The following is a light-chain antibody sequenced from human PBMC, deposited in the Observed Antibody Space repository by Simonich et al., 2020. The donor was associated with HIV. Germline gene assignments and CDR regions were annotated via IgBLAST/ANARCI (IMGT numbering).Light chain of an antibody. CDR1: QSVSSY. CDR3: QQRSNWPPWT. Sequence: EIVLTQSPATLSLSPGERATLSCRDSQSVSSYLAWYQQKPAQAPRLLIYDASNRATGIPARFSGSGSGTDFTLTISSLEPEDFAVYYCQQRSNWPPWTFGQGTKVEIK. CDR2: DAS. J-gene: IGKJ1*01. V-gene: IGKV3-11*01.